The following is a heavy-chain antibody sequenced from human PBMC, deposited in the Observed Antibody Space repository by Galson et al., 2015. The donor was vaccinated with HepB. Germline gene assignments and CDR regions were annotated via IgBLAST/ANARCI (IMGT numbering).Heavy chain of an antibody. CDR2: ISYDGSNK. J-gene: IGHJ4*02. CDR1: GFTFSSYA. Sequence: SLRLSCAASGFTFSSYAMHWVRQAPGKGLEWVAVISYDGSNKYYADSVKGRFTISRDNSKNTLYLQMNSLRAEDTAVYYCARDHSKRLRFLEWSIIGYWGQGTLVTVSS. CDR3: ARDHSKRLRFLEWSIIGY. D-gene: IGHD3-3*01. V-gene: IGHV3-30-3*01.